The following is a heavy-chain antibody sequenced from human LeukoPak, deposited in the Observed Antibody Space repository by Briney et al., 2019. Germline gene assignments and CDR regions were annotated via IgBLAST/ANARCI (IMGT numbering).Heavy chain of an antibody. CDR1: GFTFSSYW. V-gene: IGHV3-7*01. J-gene: IGHJ4*02. CDR2: IKQDGSEK. D-gene: IGHD2/OR15-2a*01. CDR3: ARDFYDGFALDF. Sequence: GGSLRLSCAASGFTFSSYWMSWVRQAPGKGLEWVANIKQDGSEKYYVDSVKGRFTISRDNARNSLYLQMDNLRAEDTGVYYCARDFYDGFALDFWGQGTLVTVSS.